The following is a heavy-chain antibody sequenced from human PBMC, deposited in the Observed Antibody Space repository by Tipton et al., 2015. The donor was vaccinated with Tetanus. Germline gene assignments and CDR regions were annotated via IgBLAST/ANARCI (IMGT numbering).Heavy chain of an antibody. J-gene: IGHJ6*02. CDR2: IYSSGST. D-gene: IGHD1-26*01. CDR1: GGSLSTFY. CDR3: ARDFRERSGAYFSYYYTMDV. Sequence: TLSLTCTVSGGSLSTFYWNWIRQPAGKGLEWIGRIYSSGSTNYNPSLKSRVTMSIDTSKNQFCLELTSVTAADTAVYYCARDFRERSGAYFSYYYTMDVWGQGTTVTVSS. V-gene: IGHV4-4*07.